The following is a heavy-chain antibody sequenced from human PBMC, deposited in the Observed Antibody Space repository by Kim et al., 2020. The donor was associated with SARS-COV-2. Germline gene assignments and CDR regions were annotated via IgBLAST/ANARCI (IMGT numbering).Heavy chain of an antibody. J-gene: IGHJ6*02. V-gene: IGHV3-23*01. CDR1: GFTFSNFA. CDR3: AKGGRAFRMYV. Sequence: GGSLRLSCTASGFTFSNFAMTWVRQAPGKGLEWVSSLSTSGDATFYADSVKGRFTISRDNSKNTLSLQVTNLRAEDTAVYFCAKGGRAFRMYVWGQGTT. CDR2: LSTSGDAT.